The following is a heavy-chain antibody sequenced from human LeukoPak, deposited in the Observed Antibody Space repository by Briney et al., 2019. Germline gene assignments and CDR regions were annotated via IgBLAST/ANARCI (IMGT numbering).Heavy chain of an antibody. CDR3: ARDLEQQLRYYYYYYGMDV. J-gene: IGHJ6*02. CDR1: GGSFSGYY. Sequence: KPSETLSLTCAVYGGSFSGYYWSWIRQPPGKGLEWIGEINHSGSTNYNPSLKSRVTISVDTSKNQFSLKLSSVTAADTAVYYCARDLEQQLRYYYYYYGMDVWGQGTTVTVSS. D-gene: IGHD6-13*01. V-gene: IGHV4-34*01. CDR2: INHSGST.